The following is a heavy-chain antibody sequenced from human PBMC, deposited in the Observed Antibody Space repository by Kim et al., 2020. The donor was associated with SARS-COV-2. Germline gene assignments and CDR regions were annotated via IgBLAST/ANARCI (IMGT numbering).Heavy chain of an antibody. CDR2: LYYSGDI. CDR3: ARIGLYGTWILVDY. J-gene: IGHJ4*02. Sequence: SETLSLTCTVSGGSIATTYYWGWIRQPPGKGLEWIGSLYYSGDIYYNPSLKSRVTISADTSRNQFSLKLSSVTAADRAVYYCARIGLYGTWILVDYWGQGTLVTVSS. CDR1: GGSIATTYY. D-gene: IGHD5-12*01. V-gene: IGHV4-39*01.